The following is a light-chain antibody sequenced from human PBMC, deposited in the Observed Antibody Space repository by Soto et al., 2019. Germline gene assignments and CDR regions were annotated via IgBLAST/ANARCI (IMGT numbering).Light chain of an antibody. Sequence: EIVMTQSPATLSVSPGERATLSCRASQSISSNLAWYQQKPGQAPRLLIYGASTRATGIPARFSGSGSGTEFRLTISRLQSEDFALYYCQQYNSWPTFGQGTKVEIK. J-gene: IGKJ1*01. CDR2: GAS. CDR3: QQYNSWPT. V-gene: IGKV3-15*01. CDR1: QSISSN.